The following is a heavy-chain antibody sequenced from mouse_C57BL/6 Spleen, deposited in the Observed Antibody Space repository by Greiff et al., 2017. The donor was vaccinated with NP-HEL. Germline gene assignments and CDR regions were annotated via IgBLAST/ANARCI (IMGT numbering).Heavy chain of an antibody. CDR1: GFTFNTYA. CDR3: AGDWDVDAMDY. V-gene: IGHV10-3*01. J-gene: IGHJ4*01. CDR2: IRSKSSNYAT. Sequence: EVQLVESGGGLVQPKGSLKLSCAASGFTFNTYAMHWVRQAPGKGLEWVARIRSKSSNYATYYADSVKDRLTISRDDSQSMLYLQMNNLKTEDTAMYYCAGDWDVDAMDYWGQGTSVTVSS. D-gene: IGHD4-1*01.